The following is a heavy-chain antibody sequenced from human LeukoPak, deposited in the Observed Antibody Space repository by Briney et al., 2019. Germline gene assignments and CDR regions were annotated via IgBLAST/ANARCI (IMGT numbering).Heavy chain of an antibody. J-gene: IGHJ4*02. V-gene: IGHV3-11*01. CDR3: AGLRFLEWFPPY. D-gene: IGHD3-3*01. CDR2: ISSSGSTI. CDR1: GFTFSDYY. Sequence: GGSLRLSCAASGFTFSDYYMSWIRQAPGKGLEWVSYISSSGSTIYYADSVKGRFTISRDNAKNSLYLQMTSLRAEDTAVYYCAGLRFLEWFPPYWGQGTLVTVSS.